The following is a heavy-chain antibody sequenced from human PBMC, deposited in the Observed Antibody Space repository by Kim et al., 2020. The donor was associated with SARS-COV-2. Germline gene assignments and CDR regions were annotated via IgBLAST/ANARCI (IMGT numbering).Heavy chain of an antibody. Sequence: SETLSLTCTVSGGSISSSSYYWGWIRQPPGKGLEWIGSIYYSGCTYYNPSLKSRVTISVDTSKYQFSLKLGSVTAADKAVYYFARGHGLGSLGYYYYYYGMDVWRQGTTVTVSS. D-gene: IGHD3-10*01. CDR2: IYYSGCT. J-gene: IGHJ6*01. CDR1: GGSISSSSYY. V-gene: IGHV4-39*07. CDR3: ARGHGLGSLGYYYYYYGMDV.